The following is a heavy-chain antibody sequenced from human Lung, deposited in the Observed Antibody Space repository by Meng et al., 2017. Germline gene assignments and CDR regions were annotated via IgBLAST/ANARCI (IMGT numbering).Heavy chain of an antibody. CDR2: IYHSGGT. V-gene: IGHV4-4*02. J-gene: IGHJ4*02. CDR3: ARGLGEAVVPRTMFDY. CDR1: AGSIDSSNW. D-gene: IGHD2-2*01. Sequence: QVPLVDSGPARAQRSGTRLLPCVVSAGSIDSSNWWSSVRQPPGNGLELIGEIYHSGGTKYNPSLKSRVTISVDKSKNQFSLKLSSVTAADTAVYYCARGLGEAVVPRTMFDYWGQGTLVTVSS.